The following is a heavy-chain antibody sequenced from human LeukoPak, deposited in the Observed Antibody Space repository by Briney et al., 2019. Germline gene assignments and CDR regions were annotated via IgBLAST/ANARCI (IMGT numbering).Heavy chain of an antibody. J-gene: IGHJ6*02. CDR1: GFTFSSYE. Sequence: GGSLRLSCAASGFTFSSYEMNWVRQAPGKGLEWVSYISSSGSTIYYADSVKGRFTISRDNAKNSLYLQMNGLRAEDTAVYYCARTDTSKSYKGDWYGMDVWGQGTTVTVSS. D-gene: IGHD3-10*01. V-gene: IGHV3-48*03. CDR3: ARTDTSKSYKGDWYGMDV. CDR2: ISSSGSTI.